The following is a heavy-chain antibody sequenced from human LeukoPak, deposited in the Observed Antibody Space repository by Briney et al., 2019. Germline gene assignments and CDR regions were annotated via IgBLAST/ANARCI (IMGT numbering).Heavy chain of an antibody. CDR2: IGGSGDNT. Sequence: GGSLRLSCAASRFTFSSYAMSWARQAPGKGLEWVSAIGGSGDNTYYADSVNGRFTISRDNSKNTLYLQMNSLRAEDTAVYYCAKVNWGLELGYFDLWGRGTRVTVSS. V-gene: IGHV3-23*01. D-gene: IGHD7-27*01. J-gene: IGHJ2*01. CDR3: AKVNWGLELGYFDL. CDR1: RFTFSSYA.